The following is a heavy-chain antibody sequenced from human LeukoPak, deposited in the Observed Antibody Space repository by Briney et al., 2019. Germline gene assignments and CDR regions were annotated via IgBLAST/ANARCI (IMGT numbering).Heavy chain of an antibody. V-gene: IGHV3-23*01. Sequence: GGSLRLSCAASGFTFDNYAMSWVRQAPGRGLEWVSTITNSGGSTYHADSVKGRFSISRDNSKNTLYLQMNSLRAEDTAVYYCAKDGREWPRSLDYWGQGTLVTVSS. CDR2: ITNSGGST. J-gene: IGHJ4*02. CDR1: GFTFDNYA. D-gene: IGHD5-12*01. CDR3: AKDGREWPRSLDY.